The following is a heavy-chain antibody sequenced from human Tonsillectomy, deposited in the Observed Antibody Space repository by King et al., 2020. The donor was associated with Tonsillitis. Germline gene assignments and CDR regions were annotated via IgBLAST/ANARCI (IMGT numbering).Heavy chain of an antibody. D-gene: IGHD3-22*01. J-gene: IGHJ4*02. CDR1: GFTFSSYW. Sequence: VQLVESGGGLVQPGRSVRLSCEASGFTFSSYWMHWVRQAPGKELVWVSHINGDGTNTNYADSVKGRFTISRDNAKNTLYLQMNSLRAEDTAVYFCATVGSSAYYVYWCQGTLVTVSS. V-gene: IGHV3-74*01. CDR2: INGDGTNT. CDR3: ATVGSSAYYVY.